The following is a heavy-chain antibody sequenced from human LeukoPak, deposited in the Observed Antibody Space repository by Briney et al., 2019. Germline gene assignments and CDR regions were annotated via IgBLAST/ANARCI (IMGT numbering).Heavy chain of an antibody. Sequence: GRSLRLSCTASGFTFGDYAMTWVRQAPGKGLEWVSVIYSGGSTYYADSVKGRFTISRDNSKTTLYLQMNSLRAEDTAVYYCARVSSGYYSYYFDYWGQGTLVTVSS. V-gene: IGHV3-66*01. J-gene: IGHJ4*02. CDR2: IYSGGST. D-gene: IGHD3-22*01. CDR3: ARVSSGYYSYYFDY. CDR1: GFTFGDYA.